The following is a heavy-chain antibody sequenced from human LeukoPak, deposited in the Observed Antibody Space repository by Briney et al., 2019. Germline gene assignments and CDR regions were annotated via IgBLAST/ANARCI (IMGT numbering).Heavy chain of an antibody. CDR1: GYTFTSYY. J-gene: IGHJ4*02. V-gene: IGHV1-2*02. CDR2: INPNSGGT. D-gene: IGHD5-18*01. Sequence: ASVKVSCKASGYTFTSYYMHWVRQAPGQGLEWMGWINPNSGGTNYAQKFQGRVTMTRDTSISTAYMELSRLRSDDTAVYYCARGGSRGYSYGPPWYWGQGTLVTVSS. CDR3: ARGGSRGYSYGPPWY.